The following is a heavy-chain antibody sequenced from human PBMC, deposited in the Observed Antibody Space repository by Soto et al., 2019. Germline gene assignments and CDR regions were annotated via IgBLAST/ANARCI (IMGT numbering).Heavy chain of an antibody. CDR2: IWYDGSNK. Sequence: GGSLRLSCAASRFTFSNYGMHWVRQAPGKGLEWVAVIWYDGSNKYYADSVKGLFTISRDNSKNTLYLQMNSLRAEDTAVYYCARDDIPGRAVAIYGMDVWGQGTTVTVSS. D-gene: IGHD6-19*01. V-gene: IGHV3-33*01. CDR1: RFTFSNYG. CDR3: ARDDIPGRAVAIYGMDV. J-gene: IGHJ6*02.